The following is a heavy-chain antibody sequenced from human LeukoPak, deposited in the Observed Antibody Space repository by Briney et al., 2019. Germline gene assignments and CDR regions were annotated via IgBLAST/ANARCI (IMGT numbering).Heavy chain of an antibody. V-gene: IGHV1-18*01. CDR2: ISTYDGDT. Sequence: ASVKVSCKASGYTFTTYGISWVRQAPGQGLEWMGWISTYDGDTNYAQKIQGRVTMITDTSTNTAYMELRSLRSDDTAVYYCAREGLGELTLDYWGQGTLVTVSS. CDR1: GYTFTTYG. CDR3: AREGLGELTLDY. J-gene: IGHJ4*02. D-gene: IGHD3-16*01.